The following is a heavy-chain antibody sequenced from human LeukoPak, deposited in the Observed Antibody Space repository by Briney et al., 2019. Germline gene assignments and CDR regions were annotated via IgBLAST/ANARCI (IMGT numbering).Heavy chain of an antibody. D-gene: IGHD3-10*01. J-gene: IGHJ3*02. CDR3: ARVGILGFGKLGAFDI. V-gene: IGHV4-34*01. CDR1: GGSSSGYY. Sequence: SETLSLTCAVYGGSSSGYYWSWIRQPPGKGLEWIGEINHSGSTNYNPSLKSRVTISVDTSKNQFSLKLSSVTAADTAVYYCARVGILGFGKLGAFDIWGQGTVVTVSS. CDR2: INHSGST.